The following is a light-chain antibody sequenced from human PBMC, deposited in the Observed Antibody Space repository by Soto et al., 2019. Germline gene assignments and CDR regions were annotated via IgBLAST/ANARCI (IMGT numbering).Light chain of an antibody. CDR2: LNSDGSH. J-gene: IGLJ3*02. Sequence: QSVLTQSPSASASLGASVKLTCTLSSGHSSYAIAWHQQQPEKGPRYLMKLNSDGSHSKGDGIPDRCSGSSSGAERYLTISSLQSEDEADYYCQTWGTGIWVFGGGTKVTVL. CDR1: SGHSSYA. CDR3: QTWGTGIWV. V-gene: IGLV4-69*01.